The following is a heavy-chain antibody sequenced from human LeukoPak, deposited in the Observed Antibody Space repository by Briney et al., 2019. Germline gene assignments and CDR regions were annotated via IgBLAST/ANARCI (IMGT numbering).Heavy chain of an antibody. CDR1: GFTFSSYA. Sequence: GGSLRLSCAASGFTFSSYAMSWVRQAPGKGLEWVAVISYDGSNKYYADSVKGRFTISRDNSKNTLYLQMNSLRAEGTAVYYCARDGTSNVPAPAGYFDYWGQGTLVTVSS. CDR3: ARDGTSNVPAPAGYFDY. V-gene: IGHV3-30-3*01. J-gene: IGHJ4*02. CDR2: ISYDGSNK. D-gene: IGHD2-2*01.